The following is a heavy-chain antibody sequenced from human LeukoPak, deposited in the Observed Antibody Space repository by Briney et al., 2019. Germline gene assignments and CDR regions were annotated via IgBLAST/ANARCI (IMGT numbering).Heavy chain of an antibody. CDR1: GFTLKTFK. CDR3: ARVRRDGYYFDS. J-gene: IGHJ4*02. D-gene: IGHD5-24*01. V-gene: IGHV3-21*01. Sequence: GGSLRLSCVVSGFTLKTFKMNWVRQAPGQGLEWVSSISSDSTYTSYADSVKGRFTISGDNAKSSMYLQMDSLRAEDTAVYYCARVRRDGYYFDSWGQGTLVTVSS. CDR2: ISSDSTYT.